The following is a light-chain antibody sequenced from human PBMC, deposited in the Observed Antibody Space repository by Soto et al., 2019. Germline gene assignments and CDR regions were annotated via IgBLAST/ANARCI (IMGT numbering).Light chain of an antibody. V-gene: IGKV3-20*01. Sequence: EIVMTQSPATLSVSPGERATLSCRASQSVGTNLAWYQQKPGQAPRLLIYGASVRAPGIPDRFSGSGSGTDFTLTISRLEREDFGVYYCQRYGNSYTFGQGTKLEIK. CDR2: GAS. CDR3: QRYGNSYT. CDR1: QSVGTN. J-gene: IGKJ2*01.